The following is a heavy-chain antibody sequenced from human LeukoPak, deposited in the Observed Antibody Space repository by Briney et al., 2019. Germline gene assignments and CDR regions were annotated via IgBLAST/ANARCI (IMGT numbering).Heavy chain of an antibody. CDR1: GGSISSYY. CDR3: ARVTQGYSSSWNWLDP. CDR2: IYYSGST. J-gene: IGHJ5*02. V-gene: IGHV4-59*01. D-gene: IGHD6-13*01. Sequence: SETLSLTCTVSGGSISSYYWSWIRQPPGKGLEWIGYIYYSGSTNYNPSLKSRVTISVDTSKNQFFLKLSSVTAADTAVYYCARVTQGYSSSWNWLDPWGQGTLVTVSS.